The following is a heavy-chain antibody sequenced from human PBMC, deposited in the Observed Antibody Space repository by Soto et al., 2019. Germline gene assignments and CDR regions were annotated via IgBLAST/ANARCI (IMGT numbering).Heavy chain of an antibody. Sequence: QVQLQESGPGLVKPSETLSLTCTGFGGSISNYFWSWIRQPPGKGLDWIGYISYSWSTNYNPSLKSRVTISVDTSKNQVSLKLTSVTAADTAVYYCARRDKNDYGEYFHPWGQCTLATVSS. CDR1: GGSISNYF. D-gene: IGHD3-16*01. CDR2: ISYSWST. J-gene: IGHJ1*01. V-gene: IGHV4-59*08. CDR3: ARRDKNDYGEYFHP.